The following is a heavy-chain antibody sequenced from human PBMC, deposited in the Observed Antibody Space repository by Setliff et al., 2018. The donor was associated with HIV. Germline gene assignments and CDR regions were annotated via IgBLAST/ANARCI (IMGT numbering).Heavy chain of an antibody. CDR3: ARGSSSVNYYHYGLDV. D-gene: IGHD3-10*01. V-gene: IGHV5-51*01. CDR1: GYSFTNYW. CDR2: IYPGDSDT. J-gene: IGHJ6*02. Sequence: PGESLKISCKGSGYSFTNYWIGWVRQMPGKGLEWMGFIYPGDSDTRYSPSFQGQVTISADKSISTAYLQWSSLKASDTAIYYCARGSSSVNYYHYGLDVWGQGTTVTVSS.